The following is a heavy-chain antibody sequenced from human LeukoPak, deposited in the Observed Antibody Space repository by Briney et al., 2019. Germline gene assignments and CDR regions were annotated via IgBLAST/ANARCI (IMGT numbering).Heavy chain of an antibody. CDR3: ARRTPSMVRGVDPRFDY. CDR2: ISAYNGNT. D-gene: IGHD3-10*01. Sequence: ASVKVSCKASGYTFTSYGLSWVRQAPGQGLEWMGWISAYNGNTNYAQTLQGRVTMTTDTSTSTAYMELRSLRSDDTAVYYCARRTPSMVRGVDPRFDYWGQGTLVTVSS. J-gene: IGHJ4*02. CDR1: GYTFTSYG. V-gene: IGHV1-18*01.